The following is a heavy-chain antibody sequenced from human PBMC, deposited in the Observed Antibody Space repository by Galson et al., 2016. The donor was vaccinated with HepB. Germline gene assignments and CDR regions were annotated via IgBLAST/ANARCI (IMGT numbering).Heavy chain of an antibody. CDR2: IYHTGST. CDR3: ARGGAAYSSGWYL. D-gene: IGHD6-13*01. Sequence: ETLSLTCTVSGGSISSYYWSWLRQPPGKGLEWVGYIYHTGSTNYNPSLESRVFISVDLSKNQFSLRVTSVTAADTAVYYCARGGAAYSSGWYLWGQGTQVTVAS. J-gene: IGHJ4*02. V-gene: IGHV4-59*01. CDR1: GGSISSYY.